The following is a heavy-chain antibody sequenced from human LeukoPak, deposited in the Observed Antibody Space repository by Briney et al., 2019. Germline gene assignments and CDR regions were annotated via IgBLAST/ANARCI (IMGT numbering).Heavy chain of an antibody. D-gene: IGHD1-26*01. CDR2: IYYSGST. CDR1: GGSISSYY. CDR3: ARDPSGSYVFDY. Sequence: SETLSLTCTVSGGSISSYYWSWIRQPPGKRLEWIGYIYYSGSTNYNPSLKSRVTISVDTSKNQFSLKLSSVTAADTAVYYCARDPSGSYVFDYWGQGTLVTVSS. J-gene: IGHJ4*02. V-gene: IGHV4-59*01.